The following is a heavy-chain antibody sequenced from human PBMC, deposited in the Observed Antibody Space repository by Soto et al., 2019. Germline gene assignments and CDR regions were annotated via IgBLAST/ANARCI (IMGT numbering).Heavy chain of an antibody. D-gene: IGHD3-10*01. CDR1: GYTFTSYG. V-gene: IGHV1-18*01. Sequence: QVQLVQSGAEVKKPGASVKVSCKASGYTFTSYGISWVRQAPGQGLEWMGWISAYNGNTNYAQKLQGRVTMTTHTSTSTAYMELRSLRSDDTAVYYCARAYRITMVRGELSEYWGQGTLVTVSS. CDR2: ISAYNGNT. J-gene: IGHJ4*02. CDR3: ARAYRITMVRGELSEY.